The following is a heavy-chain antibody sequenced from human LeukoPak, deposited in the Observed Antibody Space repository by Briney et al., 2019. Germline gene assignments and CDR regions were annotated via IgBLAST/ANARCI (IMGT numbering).Heavy chain of an antibody. Sequence: GGSLRLSCAASGFTFSSFTMNWVRQAPGKGLEWVSAISSTSNYIHYADSVKGRFTISRDNDKNSLYLQMNSLRAEDTAVYYCERFDYADYLAFDYWGQGTLVTVSS. CDR2: ISSTSNYI. D-gene: IGHD4-17*01. CDR1: GFTFSSFT. J-gene: IGHJ4*02. V-gene: IGHV3-21*01. CDR3: ERFDYADYLAFDY.